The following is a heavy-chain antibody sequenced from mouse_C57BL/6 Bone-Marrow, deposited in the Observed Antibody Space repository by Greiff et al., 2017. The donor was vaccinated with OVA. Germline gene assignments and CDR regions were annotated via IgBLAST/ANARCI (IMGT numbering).Heavy chain of an antibody. CDR2: ISDGGSYT. CDR3: ARDGPLNYYGSTHYAMDY. Sequence: DVQLVESGGGLVKPGGSLKLSCAASGFTFSSYAMSWVRQTPEKRLEWVATISDGGSYTYYPDNVKGRFTISRDNAKNNLYLQMSHLKSEDTAMYYCARDGPLNYYGSTHYAMDYWGQGTSVTVSS. D-gene: IGHD1-1*01. V-gene: IGHV5-4*01. J-gene: IGHJ4*01. CDR1: GFTFSSYA.